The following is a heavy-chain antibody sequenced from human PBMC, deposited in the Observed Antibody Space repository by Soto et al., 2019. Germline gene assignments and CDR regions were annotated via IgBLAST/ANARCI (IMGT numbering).Heavy chain of an antibody. D-gene: IGHD1-26*01. Sequence: EVQLVESGGGLVQPGGSLRLSCAASGFTFSSYDMHWVRQATGKGLERVSAIGTAGDTYYPGSVKVRFTISRENAKNSLYVQMNSLRAEDTAVYYCARDREGAFDIWGQGTMVTVSS. V-gene: IGHV3-13*01. J-gene: IGHJ3*02. CDR2: IGTAGDT. CDR1: GFTFSSYD. CDR3: ARDREGAFDI.